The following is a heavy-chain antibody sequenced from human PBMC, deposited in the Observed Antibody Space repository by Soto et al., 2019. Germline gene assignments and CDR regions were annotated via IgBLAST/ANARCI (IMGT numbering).Heavy chain of an antibody. J-gene: IGHJ4*02. D-gene: IGHD6-13*01. V-gene: IGHV1-18*04. CDR2: ISTDNGDT. CDR3: AREHSSSWRFDY. CDR1: GYTFPNFG. Sequence: ASVKVSCKASGYTFPNFGISWVRQAPGQGLEWLGWISTDNGDTKYAQKIQARVTLTTDTATTTVYMELTSLRPDDTAVYYCAREHSSSWRFDYWGRGTLVTVSS.